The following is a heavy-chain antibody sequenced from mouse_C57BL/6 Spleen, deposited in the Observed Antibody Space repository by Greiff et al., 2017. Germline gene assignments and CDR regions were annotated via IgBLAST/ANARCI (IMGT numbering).Heavy chain of an antibody. CDR2: IWSDGST. CDR1: GFSLTSYG. Sequence: VMLVESGPGLVAPSQSLSITCTVSGFSLTSYGVHWVRQPPGKGLEWLVVIWSDGSTTYNSALKSRLSISKDNSKSQVFLKMNSLQTDDTAMYYCARHSHYYGSSSLDYWGQGTTLTVSS. CDR3: ARHSHYYGSSSLDY. V-gene: IGHV2-6-1*01. J-gene: IGHJ2*01. D-gene: IGHD1-1*01.